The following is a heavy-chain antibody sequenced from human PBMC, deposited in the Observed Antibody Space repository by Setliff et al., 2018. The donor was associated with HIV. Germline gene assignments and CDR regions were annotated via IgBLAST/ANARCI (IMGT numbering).Heavy chain of an antibody. D-gene: IGHD3-22*01. CDR2: IIPFYGTA. Sequence: SVKVSCKASGGSFSAYGISWVRQTRGQGLEWMGGIIPFYGTANYAPNFQVRVTMTADESTSTASMELSSLRSEDTAVYYCAIREDYDRGGYFDSWGQGTLVTVSS. CDR3: AIREDYDRGGYFDS. J-gene: IGHJ4*02. CDR1: GGSFSAYG. V-gene: IGHV1-69*13.